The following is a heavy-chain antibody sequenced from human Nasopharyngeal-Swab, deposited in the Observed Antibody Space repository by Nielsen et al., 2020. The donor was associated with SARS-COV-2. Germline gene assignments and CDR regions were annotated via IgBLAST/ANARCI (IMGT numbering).Heavy chain of an antibody. CDR1: GFSFSTYN. J-gene: IGHJ4*02. CDR2: ISTTNGSM. V-gene: IGHV3-21*01. CDR3: ARGSVYHTLLY. Sequence: GSLRLSCAASGFSFSTYNMNWVRQAPGKGLEWVSSISTTNGSMDYADSVRGRFTISRDNAKNSLFLQMNNLRAEDTAVYYCARGSVYHTLLYWGQGTLATVS. D-gene: IGHD3-3*01.